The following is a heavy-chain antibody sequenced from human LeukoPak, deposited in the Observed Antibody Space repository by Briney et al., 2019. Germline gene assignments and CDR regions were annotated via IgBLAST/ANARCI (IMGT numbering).Heavy chain of an antibody. V-gene: IGHV1-8*01. CDR3: ARTYYYDSSGQNWFDP. Sequence: GASVKVSCKASGYTFTSYDINWVRQATGQGLEWMGWMNPNSGNTGYAQKFQGRVTMTRNTSISTAYMELSSLRSEDTAVYYCARTYYYDSSGQNWFDPWGQGTLVTVSS. D-gene: IGHD3-22*01. CDR2: MNPNSGNT. J-gene: IGHJ5*02. CDR1: GYTFTSYD.